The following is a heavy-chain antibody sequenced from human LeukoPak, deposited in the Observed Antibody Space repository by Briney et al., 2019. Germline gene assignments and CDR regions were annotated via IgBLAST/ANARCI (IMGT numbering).Heavy chain of an antibody. J-gene: IGHJ3*02. V-gene: IGHV3-72*01. CDR3: TRGYSGGSAYAFDI. Sequence: GGSLRLSCAASASDFSDLYMDWVRQAPGKALEWVGRTGNKGSRYTTEYAASVKGRFTISRDDSKNSLYLQMNSLKSEDTAVYYCTRGYSGGSAYAFDIWGPGTMVTVSS. D-gene: IGHD1-26*01. CDR1: ASDFSDLY. CDR2: TGNKGSRYTT.